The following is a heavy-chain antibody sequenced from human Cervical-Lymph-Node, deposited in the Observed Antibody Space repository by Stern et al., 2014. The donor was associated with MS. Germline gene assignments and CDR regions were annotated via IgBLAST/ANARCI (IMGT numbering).Heavy chain of an antibody. CDR3: AHRVPTGYCSTSSTCRLAFDY. D-gene: IGHD2-15*01. CDR2: IYWDDDK. CDR1: GFSLSTSGVG. Sequence: QITLKESGPTLVKPTQTLTLTCTFSGFSLSTSGVGVGWIRQPPGKALEWLALIYWDDDKYYNPSLKIRLTITKDTSKNQVVLTMTNMDPVDTATYYCAHRVPTGYCSTSSTCRLAFDYWGQGTLVTVSS. V-gene: IGHV2-5*02. J-gene: IGHJ4*02.